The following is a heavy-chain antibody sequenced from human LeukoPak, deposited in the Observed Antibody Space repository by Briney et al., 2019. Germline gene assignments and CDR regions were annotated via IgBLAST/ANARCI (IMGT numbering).Heavy chain of an antibody. CDR2: FDPEDGET. V-gene: IGHV1-24*01. CDR1: GYTLTELS. J-gene: IGHJ4*02. D-gene: IGHD3-9*01. Sequence: ASVKVSCKVSGYTLTELSMHWVRQAPGKGLEWMGGFDPEDGETIYAQKFQGRVTMTEDTSTDTAYMELSSLRSEDTAVYYCATANPGYYSLDYWGQGTLVTVSS. CDR3: ATANPGYYSLDY.